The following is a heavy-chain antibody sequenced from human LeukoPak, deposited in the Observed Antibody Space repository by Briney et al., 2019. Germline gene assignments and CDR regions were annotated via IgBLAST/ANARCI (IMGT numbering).Heavy chain of an antibody. CDR2: IIPIFGTA. J-gene: IGHJ6*03. CDR3: ARARVRGVYNYSSYRDV. CDR1: GGTFSSYA. D-gene: IGHD3-10*01. V-gene: IGHV1-69*13. Sequence: SVKVSCKASGGTFSSYAISWVRQAPGQGLEWMGGIIPIFGTANYAQKFQGRVTITADESTSTAYMELSSLRSEDTAVYYCARARVRGVYNYSSYRDVWAKGPRSPSP.